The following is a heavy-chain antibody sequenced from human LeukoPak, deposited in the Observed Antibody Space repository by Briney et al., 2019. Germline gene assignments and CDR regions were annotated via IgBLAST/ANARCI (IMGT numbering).Heavy chain of an antibody. D-gene: IGHD3-10*01. Sequence: SETLSLTCTVSGGSISSSSYYWGWIRQPPGKGLEWIGSIYYSGSTYYNPSLKSRVTISIDTSKNQFSLKLSSVTAADTAVYYCASGPYGSGSYFDWGQGTLVTVSS. CDR2: IYYSGST. V-gene: IGHV4-39*07. CDR3: ASGPYGSGSYFD. J-gene: IGHJ4*02. CDR1: GGSISSSSYY.